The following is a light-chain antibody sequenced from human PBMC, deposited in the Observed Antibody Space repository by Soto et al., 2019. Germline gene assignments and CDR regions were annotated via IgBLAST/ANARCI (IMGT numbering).Light chain of an antibody. Sequence: DVVLTQSPLSLPVTPGEPASISCRSSQSLLYSNGSIYLDWYVQKPGQSPQLLIFLGSNRASGVPDRVGGSVSSTDFTLSNSRVEADDVGVYYCMQSRQIPRTFGGGTKVEIK. CDR2: LGS. J-gene: IGKJ4*01. CDR3: MQSRQIPRT. CDR1: QSLLYSNGSIY. V-gene: IGKV2-28*01.